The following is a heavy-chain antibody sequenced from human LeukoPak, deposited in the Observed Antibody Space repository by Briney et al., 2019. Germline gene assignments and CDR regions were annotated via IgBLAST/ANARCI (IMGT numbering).Heavy chain of an antibody. Sequence: PGGSLRLSCAVSGFTFSTFWMSWVRQAPGKGLEWVAIINQEGSVKNSVDSVKGRFTISRDNAKNSLYLQMNSLRAEDTAVYYCAREGRPNAFDIWGQGTMVTVSS. V-gene: IGHV3-7*01. CDR3: AREGRPNAFDI. CDR2: INQEGSVK. J-gene: IGHJ3*02. CDR1: GFTFSTFW.